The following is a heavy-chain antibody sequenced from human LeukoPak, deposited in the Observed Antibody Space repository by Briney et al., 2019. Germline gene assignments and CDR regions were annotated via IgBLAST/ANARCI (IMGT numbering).Heavy chain of an antibody. CDR1: GYTFTGYY. CDR3: ARDGTYYYDSSGYLYDY. D-gene: IGHD3-22*01. V-gene: IGHV1-2*02. J-gene: IGHJ4*02. Sequence: ASVKVSCKASGYTFTGYYMHWVRQAPGQGLEWMGWINPNSGGTNYAQKFQGRVTMTRDTSISTAYMELSRLRSDDTAVYYCARDGTYYYDSSGYLYDYWGQGTLVTVSS. CDR2: INPNSGGT.